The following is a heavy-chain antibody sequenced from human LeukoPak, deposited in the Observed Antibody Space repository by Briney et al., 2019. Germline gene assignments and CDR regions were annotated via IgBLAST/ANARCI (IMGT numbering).Heavy chain of an antibody. D-gene: IGHD3-10*01. J-gene: IGHJ3*02. CDR1: GFIFSTYA. CDR2: ITYDGSDT. Sequence: GGSLRLSCEASGFIFSTYALHWVRQAPGKGPEWMAFITYDGSDTYFADSVKGRFTLSRDNSKNALYLQMNSLRTADTAVYYCARPGGYAFDIWGQGTMVTVSS. V-gene: IGHV3-30*04. CDR3: ARPGGYAFDI.